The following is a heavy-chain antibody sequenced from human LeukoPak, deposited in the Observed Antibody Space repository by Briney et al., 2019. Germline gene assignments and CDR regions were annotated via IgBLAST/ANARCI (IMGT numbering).Heavy chain of an antibody. D-gene: IGHD4-23*01. Sequence: ASVKFSCKASGYTFTSYGISWVRQAPGQGLEWMGWISAYNGNTNYAQKLQGRVTMTTDTSTSTAYMELRSLRSDDTAVYYCARDTGVGWFVATFNWFDPWGQGTLVTVSS. CDR1: GYTFTSYG. CDR3: ARDTGVGWFVATFNWFDP. J-gene: IGHJ5*02. V-gene: IGHV1-18*01. CDR2: ISAYNGNT.